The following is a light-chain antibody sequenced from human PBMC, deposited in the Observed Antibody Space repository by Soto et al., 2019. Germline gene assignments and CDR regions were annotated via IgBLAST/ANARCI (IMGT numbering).Light chain of an antibody. CDR2: DVS. V-gene: IGLV2-14*01. CDR3: SSYTSSSTLKV. CDR1: SSDVGGYNY. Sequence: QSVLTQPVSVSGPPGQSITISCTGTSSDVGGYNYVSWYQQHPGKAPKLMIYDVSNRPSGVSNRFSGSKSGNTASLTISGLQAEDEADYYCSSYTSSSTLKVFGTGTKVTVL. J-gene: IGLJ1*01.